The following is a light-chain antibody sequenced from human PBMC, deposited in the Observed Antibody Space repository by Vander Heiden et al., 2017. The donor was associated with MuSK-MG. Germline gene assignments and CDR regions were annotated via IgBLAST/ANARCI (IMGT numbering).Light chain of an antibody. J-gene: IGLJ2*01. Sequence: QSVLPPPPSVSGAPGQRVTISCTGSSSNIGAGYDVHWYQQLPGTAPKLLIYGNSNRPSGVPDRFSGSKSGTSASLAITGLQAEDEADYYCQSYDSSLSGWVFGGGTKLTVL. CDR3: QSYDSSLSGWV. CDR1: SSNIGAGYD. V-gene: IGLV1-40*01. CDR2: GNS.